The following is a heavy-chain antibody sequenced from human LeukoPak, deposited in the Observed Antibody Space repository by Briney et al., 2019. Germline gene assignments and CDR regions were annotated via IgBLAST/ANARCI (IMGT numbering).Heavy chain of an antibody. Sequence: SETLSLTCTVSGGFISNYFWNWIRQPPGKGLEWIGHIFYPGSTNYNPPLESRLTISLDTSKNQFSLKLTSVTAADTAVYYCARVSSRISFDIWGQGTMVTVSS. D-gene: IGHD2-15*01. CDR3: ARVSSRISFDI. V-gene: IGHV4-59*12. J-gene: IGHJ3*02. CDR1: GGFISNYF. CDR2: IFYPGST.